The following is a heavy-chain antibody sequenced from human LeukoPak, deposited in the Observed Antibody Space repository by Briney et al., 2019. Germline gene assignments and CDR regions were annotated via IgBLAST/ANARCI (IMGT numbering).Heavy chain of an antibody. V-gene: IGHV1-8*01. CDR3: ARESDYYYGTDV. J-gene: IGHJ6*02. Sequence: ASVKVSCKASGYTFTSYDINWVRHATGQGLEWMGWMNPDSGNTYNAEKLQGRVTMTRNTSISTAYMELSSLRSEDTAIYYCARESDYYYGTDVWGQGTTVTASS. CDR2: MNPDSGNT. CDR1: GYTFTSYD.